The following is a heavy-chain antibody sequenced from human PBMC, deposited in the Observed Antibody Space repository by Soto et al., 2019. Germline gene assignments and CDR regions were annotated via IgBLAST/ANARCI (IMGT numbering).Heavy chain of an antibody. J-gene: IGHJ4*02. V-gene: IGHV4-34*01. CDR3: ARGSTVAAILFDY. CDR2: INHSGST. CDR1: GGSFSGYY. D-gene: IGHD2-15*01. Sequence: SETLSLTCAVYGGSFSGYYWSWIRQPPGKGLEWIGEINHSGSTNYNPSLKSRVTISVDTSKNQFSLKLSSVTAADTAVYYCARGSTVAAILFDYWGQGTLVTVSS.